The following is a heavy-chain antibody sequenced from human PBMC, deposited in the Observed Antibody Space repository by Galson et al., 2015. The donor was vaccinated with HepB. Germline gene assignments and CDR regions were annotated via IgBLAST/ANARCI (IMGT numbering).Heavy chain of an antibody. Sequence: SVKVSCKASGYTFTSYYMHWVRQAPGQGLEWMGIINPSGGSTSYAQKFQGRVTMTRDTSTSTVYMGLSSLRSEDTAVYYCARDREERQWLGGYYFDYWGQGTLVTVSS. V-gene: IGHV1-46*01. CDR1: GYTFTSYY. CDR2: INPSGGST. CDR3: ARDREERQWLGGYYFDY. D-gene: IGHD6-19*01. J-gene: IGHJ4*02.